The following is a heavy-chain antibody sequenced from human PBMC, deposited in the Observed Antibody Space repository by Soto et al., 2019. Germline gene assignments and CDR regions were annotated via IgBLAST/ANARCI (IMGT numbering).Heavy chain of an antibody. CDR3: AKGGGDLTGYYYYGMDV. CDR1: GFSFSSYG. D-gene: IGHD3-3*01. Sequence: QVQLVESGGGVVQPGRSLRLSCAASGFSFSSYGMHWVRQAPGKGLEWVAVISYDGSNKYYADAVKGRFTISRDNSKNTLYLQMNSLRAEDTAAYYCAKGGGDLTGYYYYGMDVWGQGTTVTVSS. J-gene: IGHJ6*02. V-gene: IGHV3-30*18. CDR2: ISYDGSNK.